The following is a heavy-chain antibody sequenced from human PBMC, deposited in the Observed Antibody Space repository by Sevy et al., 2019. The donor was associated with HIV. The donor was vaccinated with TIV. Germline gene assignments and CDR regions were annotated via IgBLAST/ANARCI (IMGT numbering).Heavy chain of an antibody. CDR2: INPSGGST. CDR1: GYTFTSYY. J-gene: IGHJ4*02. D-gene: IGHD4-17*01. CDR3: ATGAPLRPHDY. V-gene: IGHV1-46*01. Sequence: ASVKVSCKASGYTFTSYYMHWVRQAPGQGLEWMGIINPSGGSTSYAQTFQGRVTMTRDTSTSTVYMELSSLRSEDTAVYYCATGAPLRPHDYWGQGTLVTVSS.